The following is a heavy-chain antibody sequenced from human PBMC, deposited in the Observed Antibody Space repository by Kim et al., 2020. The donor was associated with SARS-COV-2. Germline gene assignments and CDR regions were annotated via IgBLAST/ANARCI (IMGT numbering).Heavy chain of an antibody. J-gene: IGHJ4*02. CDR3: ARARPGYFDY. Sequence: GGSLRLSCAASGFTFSGYWMHWVRQAPGRGLVWVSRISNGETNIMYADSVEGRFSISRDNAKNTLYLQMNSLRAEDTAVYFCARARPGYFDYWGQGTLVAVFS. V-gene: IGHV3-74*03. CDR2: ISNGETNI. CDR1: GFTFSGYW.